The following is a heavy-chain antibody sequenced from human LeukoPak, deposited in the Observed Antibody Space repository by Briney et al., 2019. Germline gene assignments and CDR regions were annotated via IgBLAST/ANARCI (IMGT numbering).Heavy chain of an antibody. V-gene: IGHV3-30*04. D-gene: IGHD5-18*01. J-gene: IGHJ3*02. Sequence: GRSLRLSCADSGFTFSTYAMHWVRQAPGKGLEWVAVISYDGSSKYYADSVKGRFTISRDNSKNTLYLQMNSLRAEDTAVYYCARARSSYGYGDAFDIWGQGTMVTVSS. CDR3: ARARSSYGYGDAFDI. CDR2: ISYDGSSK. CDR1: GFTFSTYA.